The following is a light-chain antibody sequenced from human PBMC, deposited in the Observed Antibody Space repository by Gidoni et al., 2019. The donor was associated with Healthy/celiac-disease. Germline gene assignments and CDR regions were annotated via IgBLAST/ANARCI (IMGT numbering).Light chain of an antibody. CDR2: QDS. V-gene: IGLV3-1*01. CDR1: KLGDKY. J-gene: IGLJ2*01. CDR3: QAWDSSTLVV. Sequence: SYELPQTPSVSVSPGQTASITCSGDKLGDKYACWYQQKPGQSPVLVIYQDSKRPSGIPERFSGSNSGNTATLTISGTQAMDEADYYCQAWDSSTLVVFGGGTKLTVL.